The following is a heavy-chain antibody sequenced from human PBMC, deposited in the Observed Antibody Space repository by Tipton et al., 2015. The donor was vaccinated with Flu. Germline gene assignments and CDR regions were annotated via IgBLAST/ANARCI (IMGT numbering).Heavy chain of an antibody. CDR3: ARGGGFDP. CDR1: GGSLSSYY. J-gene: IGHJ5*02. Sequence: LRLSCTVSGGSLSSYYWSWIRQPPGKGLEWIGEINHSGSTNYNPSLKSRVTISVDTSKDQFSLKLSSVTAADTAVYYCARGGGFDPWGQGTLVTVSS. CDR2: INHSGST. V-gene: IGHV4-34*01. D-gene: IGHD3-16*01.